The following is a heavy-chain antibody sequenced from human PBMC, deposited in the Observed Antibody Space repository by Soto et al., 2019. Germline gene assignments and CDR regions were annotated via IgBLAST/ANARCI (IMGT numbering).Heavy chain of an antibody. D-gene: IGHD5-12*01. CDR3: ARERVESGYGNFDY. CDR1: GGSISSGGYY. V-gene: IGHV4-31*03. CDR2: IYYSGST. J-gene: IGHJ4*02. Sequence: SETLSLTCTVSGGSISSGGYYWSWIRQHPGKGLEWIGYIYYSGSTYYNPSLKSRVTISVDTSKNQFSLKLSSVTAADTAVYYCARERVESGYGNFDYWGQGTLVTVSS.